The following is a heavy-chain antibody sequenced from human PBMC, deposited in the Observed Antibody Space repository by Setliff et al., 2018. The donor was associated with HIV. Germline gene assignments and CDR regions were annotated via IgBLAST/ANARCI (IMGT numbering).Heavy chain of an antibody. D-gene: IGHD1-1*01. Sequence: PSETLSLTCAVYGGSFSGYYWSWIRQPPGKGLEWIGEINHSGSTNYNPSLKSRVTISVDTSKNQFSLKMTSVTAADTAVYYCARLRGLNLEPFDYWGQGTLVTVSS. V-gene: IGHV4-34*01. CDR1: GGSFSGYY. J-gene: IGHJ4*02. CDR3: ARLRGLNLEPFDY. CDR2: INHSGST.